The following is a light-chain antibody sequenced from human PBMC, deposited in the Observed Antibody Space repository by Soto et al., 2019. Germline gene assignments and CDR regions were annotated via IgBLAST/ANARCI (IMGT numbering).Light chain of an antibody. Sequence: QYALTQSASVSGSPGQSITISCTGTSSDVGNYNYVSWYQQHPGEVPKLIIFNVNNRPSGVSNRFSGSKSGNTASLTISGLQAEDEADYYCSSFTSSTTYVFGTGTKVTVL. V-gene: IGLV2-14*01. CDR2: NVN. CDR3: SSFTSSTTYV. J-gene: IGLJ1*01. CDR1: SSDVGNYNY.